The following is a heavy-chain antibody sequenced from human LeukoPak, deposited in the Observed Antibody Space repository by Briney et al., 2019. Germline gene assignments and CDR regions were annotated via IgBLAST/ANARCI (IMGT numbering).Heavy chain of an antibody. V-gene: IGHV3-30*03. Sequence: GGSLRLSCAASGFTFSSYGMHWVRQAPGKGLEWVAVISYDGSNKYYADSVKGRFTISRDNSKNTLYLQMNSLRAEDTGVYYCASFLGGFSSFHWGQGTLVAVSS. CDR2: ISYDGSNK. CDR1: GFTFSSYG. D-gene: IGHD2-15*01. CDR3: ASFLGGFSSFH. J-gene: IGHJ4*02.